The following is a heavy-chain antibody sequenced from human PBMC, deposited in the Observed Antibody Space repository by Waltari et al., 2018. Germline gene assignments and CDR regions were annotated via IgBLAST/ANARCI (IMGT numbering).Heavy chain of an antibody. J-gene: IGHJ5*02. CDR3: ARAVAVAGMGWFDP. Sequence: QVQLQESGPGLVTPSETLSLTCTVSGGSISSYYWSWIRKPPGKGLEWIGDIYYSGSTNYNPSLKSRVTISVDTAKNQFSLKLSSVTAADTAVYYCARAVAVAGMGWFDPWGQGTLVTVSS. V-gene: IGHV4-59*01. CDR2: IYYSGST. D-gene: IGHD6-19*01. CDR1: GGSISSYY.